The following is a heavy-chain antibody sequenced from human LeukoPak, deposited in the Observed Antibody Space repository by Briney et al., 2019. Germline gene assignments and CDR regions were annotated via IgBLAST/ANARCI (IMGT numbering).Heavy chain of an antibody. Sequence: GGSLRLSCSASGFTFSIYAMHWVRQAPGKGLEYVSAISSNGGSTYYADSVKGRFTISRDNSKNTLYLQMSSLRAEDTAVYYCVKGGKGISDSSGYYLFDYWGQGTLVTVSS. J-gene: IGHJ4*02. CDR3: VKGGKGISDSSGYYLFDY. V-gene: IGHV3-64D*09. CDR1: GFTFSIYA. CDR2: ISSNGGST. D-gene: IGHD3-22*01.